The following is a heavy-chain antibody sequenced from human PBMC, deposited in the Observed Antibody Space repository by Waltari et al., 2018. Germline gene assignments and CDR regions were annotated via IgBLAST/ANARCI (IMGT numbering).Heavy chain of an antibody. Sequence: EVQLVESGGGVVQPGGSLRVSCAASGFTFSNYWMHWVRQAPGKGLVWVSRRDTDGMTTDYADSVKGRFIISRDNARNTLYLQMNSLRAEDTAIYYCGSDLTGVQDFWGPGTLVTVSS. D-gene: IGHD2-8*02. CDR2: RDTDGMTT. CDR1: GFTFSNYW. V-gene: IGHV3-74*01. CDR3: GSDLTGVQDF. J-gene: IGHJ4*02.